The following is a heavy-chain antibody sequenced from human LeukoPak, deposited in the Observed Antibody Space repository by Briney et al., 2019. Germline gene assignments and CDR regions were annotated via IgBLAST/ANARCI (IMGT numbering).Heavy chain of an antibody. V-gene: IGHV1-18*01. D-gene: IGHD3-10*01. J-gene: IGHJ4*02. CDR2: ISAYNGNT. CDR1: GYTFTSYG. CDR3: AREASGRLPSHFDY. Sequence: GASVTVSCKASGYTFTSYGISWVRQAPGQGLEWMGWISAYNGNTNYAQKLQGRVTMTTDTSTSTAYMELRSLRSDDTAVYYCAREASGRLPSHFDYWGQGTLVTVSS.